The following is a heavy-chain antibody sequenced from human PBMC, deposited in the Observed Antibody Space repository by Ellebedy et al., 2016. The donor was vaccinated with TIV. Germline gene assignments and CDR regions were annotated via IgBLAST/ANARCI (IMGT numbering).Heavy chain of an antibody. CDR1: GFTFSSYS. Sequence: GESLKISXAASGFTFSSYSMNWVRQAPGKGLEWVSSISSSGNYIYYADSVKGRFTISRDNARNSLYLQMNSLRAEDTAVYYCARDVGGVDDYYHGMDVWGQGTTVTVSS. V-gene: IGHV3-21*03. J-gene: IGHJ6*02. D-gene: IGHD3-3*01. CDR3: ARDVGGVDDYYHGMDV. CDR2: ISSSGNYI.